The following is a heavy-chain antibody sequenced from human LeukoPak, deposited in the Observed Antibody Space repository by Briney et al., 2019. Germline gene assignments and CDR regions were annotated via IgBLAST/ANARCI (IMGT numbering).Heavy chain of an antibody. CDR3: ARARDDSRYYYYYYMDV. V-gene: IGHV4-34*01. D-gene: IGHD3-3*01. CDR2: INHSGST. Sequence: SETLSLTCAVYGGSFSGYYWSWIRQPPGKGLEWIVEINHSGSTNYNPSLKSRVTISVDTSKNQFSLKLSSVTAADTAVYYCARARDDSRYYYYYYMDVWGKGTTVTVSS. J-gene: IGHJ6*03. CDR1: GGSFSGYY.